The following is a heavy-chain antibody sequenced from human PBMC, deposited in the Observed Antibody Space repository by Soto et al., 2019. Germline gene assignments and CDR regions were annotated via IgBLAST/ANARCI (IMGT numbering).Heavy chain of an antibody. Sequence: ASVKVSCKASGGTFSSYTISWVRQAPGQGLEWMGRIIPILGIANYAQKFQGRVTITADKSTSTAYMELSSLRSEDTAVYYCARSPGGESGYYNWFDPWGQGTLVTVSS. CDR1: GGTFSSYT. CDR3: ARSPGGESGYYNWFDP. V-gene: IGHV1-69*02. CDR2: IIPILGIA. J-gene: IGHJ5*02. D-gene: IGHD3-3*01.